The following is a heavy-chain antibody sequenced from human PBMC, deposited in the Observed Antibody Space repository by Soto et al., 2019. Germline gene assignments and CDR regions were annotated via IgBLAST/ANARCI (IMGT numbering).Heavy chain of an antibody. J-gene: IGHJ4*02. D-gene: IGHD2-15*01. CDR1: GFTFSSYA. CDR3: AKGDSHSSRGYFDY. Sequence: GGSLRLSCAASGFTFSSYAMSWVRQAPGKGLEWVSAISGSGGSTYYADSVKGRFTISGDNSKNTLYLQMNSLRAEDTAVYYCAKGDSHSSRGYFDYWGQGTLVTVSS. CDR2: ISGSGGST. V-gene: IGHV3-23*01.